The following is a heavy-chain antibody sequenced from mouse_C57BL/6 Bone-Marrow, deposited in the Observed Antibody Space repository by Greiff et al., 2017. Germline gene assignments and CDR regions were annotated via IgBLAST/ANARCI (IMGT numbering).Heavy chain of an antibody. CDR1: GFPLTSYG. Sequence: QVQLQQSGPGLVQPSPSLSITCTVSGFPLTSYGVHWVRQSPGKGLEWLGVIWSGGNTAYNAAFISRLSICKDNSKSQVFFKMNSLQADDTAIYYSARNGYYYGTYWYFDVWGTGTTVTVST. D-gene: IGHD1-1*01. CDR2: IWSGGNT. J-gene: IGHJ1*03. CDR3: ARNGYYYGTYWYFDV. V-gene: IGHV2-2*01.